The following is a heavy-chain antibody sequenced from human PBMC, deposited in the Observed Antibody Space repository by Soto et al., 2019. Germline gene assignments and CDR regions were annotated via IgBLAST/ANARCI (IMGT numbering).Heavy chain of an antibody. CDR2: IIPILAMS. J-gene: IGHJ4*02. V-gene: IGHV1-69*02. CDR1: GDTFNSYT. D-gene: IGHD3-10*01. Sequence: QVQLVQSGPEVKMPGSSVKVSCKASGDTFNSYTINWVRQAPGQGLQWMGRIIPILAMSNYALKFQGRVTITADKSTTTAYMELSRLRSDDTAVYYCAESYGSGSRAFDYWGQGTLVTVSS. CDR3: AESYGSGSRAFDY.